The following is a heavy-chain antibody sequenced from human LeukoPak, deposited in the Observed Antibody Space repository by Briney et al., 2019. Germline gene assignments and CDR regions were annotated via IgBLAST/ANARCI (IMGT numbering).Heavy chain of an antibody. CDR3: AYTNDFWSGYYFDY. J-gene: IGHJ4*02. Sequence: ASVKVSCKASGYTFTGYYMHWVRLAPRQGLEWMGWINPNSGGTNYAQKFQGRVTMTRDTSISTAYMELSRLRSDDTAVYYCAYTNDFWSGYYFDYWGQGTLVTVSS. CDR1: GYTFTGYY. CDR2: INPNSGGT. D-gene: IGHD3-3*01. V-gene: IGHV1-2*02.